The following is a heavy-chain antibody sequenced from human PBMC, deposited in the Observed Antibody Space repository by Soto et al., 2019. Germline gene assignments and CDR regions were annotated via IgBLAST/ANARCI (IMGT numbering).Heavy chain of an antibody. J-gene: IGHJ4*02. CDR2: IIPILGIA. CDR1: GGTFSSYT. Sequence: QVQLVQSGAEVKKPGSSVKVSCKASGGTFSSYTISWVRQAPGQGLEWMGRIIPILGIANYAQKFQGRVTSTADKSTSTAYMELSSLRSEDTAVYYCARDRGEYYYGSGTIEYWGQGTLVTVSS. CDR3: ARDRGEYYYGSGTIEY. D-gene: IGHD3-10*01. V-gene: IGHV1-69*08.